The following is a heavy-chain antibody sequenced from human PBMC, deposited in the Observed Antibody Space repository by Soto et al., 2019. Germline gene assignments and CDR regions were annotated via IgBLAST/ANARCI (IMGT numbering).Heavy chain of an antibody. D-gene: IGHD1-20*01. Sequence: GGSLRLSCAASGFTFSAYWMIWVRQTPGKGLEWVANIKHDGSEKYYVDSVKGRFTISRDNAKNSLFLEMNSLRAEDTAVFYCAVITRGFSMDVWGQGTTVTVSS. V-gene: IGHV3-7*01. CDR1: GFTFSAYW. CDR2: IKHDGSEK. J-gene: IGHJ6*02. CDR3: AVITRGFSMDV.